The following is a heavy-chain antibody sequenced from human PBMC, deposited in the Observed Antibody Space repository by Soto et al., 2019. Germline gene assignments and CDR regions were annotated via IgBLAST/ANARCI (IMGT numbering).Heavy chain of an antibody. CDR3: ARDSKYGDDAFDI. CDR2: IYSGGST. Sequence: WISKAPGKGLEWVSVIYSGGSTYYADSVKGRFTISRDNSKNTLYLQMNSLRAEDTAVYYCARDSKYGDDAFDIWGQGTMVTVSS. D-gene: IGHD4-17*01. J-gene: IGHJ3*02. V-gene: IGHV3-66*01.